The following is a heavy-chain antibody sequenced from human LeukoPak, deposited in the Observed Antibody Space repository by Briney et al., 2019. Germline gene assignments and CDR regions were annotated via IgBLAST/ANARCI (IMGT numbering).Heavy chain of an antibody. D-gene: IGHD4-17*01. Sequence: SGTLSLTRAVSGVSIRSSNWWSWVRQPPGKGLEWIGEIYHSGSTNYSPSLKSRVTISVDKSKNQFSLKLSSVTAADTAVYYCARADVATVTLGYWGQGTLVTVSS. CDR1: GVSIRSSNW. CDR2: IYHSGST. V-gene: IGHV4-4*02. J-gene: IGHJ4*02. CDR3: ARADVATVTLGY.